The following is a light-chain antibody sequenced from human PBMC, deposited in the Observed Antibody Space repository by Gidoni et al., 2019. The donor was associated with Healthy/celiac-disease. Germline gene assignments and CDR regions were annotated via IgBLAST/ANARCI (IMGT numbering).Light chain of an antibody. CDR1: SSDVGSYNL. CDR3: CSYAGSSTYVV. CDR2: EVS. V-gene: IGLV2-23*02. Sequence: GTSSDVGSYNLVSWYQQHPGKAPKLMIYEVSKRPSGVSNRFSGSKSGNTASLTISGLQAEDEADYYCCSYAGSSTYVVFGGGTKLTVL. J-gene: IGLJ2*01.